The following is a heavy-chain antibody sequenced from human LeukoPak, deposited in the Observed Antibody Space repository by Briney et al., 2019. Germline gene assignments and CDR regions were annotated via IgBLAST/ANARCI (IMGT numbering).Heavy chain of an antibody. D-gene: IGHD6-19*01. CDR3: ARQAGYSTGWYGGYYFDH. V-gene: IGHV1-18*01. CDR1: GYTFTSYG. J-gene: IGHJ4*02. CDR2: IAVYNGDT. Sequence: ASVKVSCKASGYTFTSYGISWVRQAPGQGPEWMGWIAVYNGDTKFLQKFQGRVTLTTDASTNTAYMELRSLTSDDTAMYYCARQAGYSTGWYGGYYFDHWGQGTPVTVSA.